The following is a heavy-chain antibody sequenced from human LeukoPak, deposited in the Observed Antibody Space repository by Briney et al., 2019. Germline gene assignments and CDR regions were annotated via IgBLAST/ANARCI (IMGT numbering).Heavy chain of an antibody. J-gene: IGHJ3*02. V-gene: IGHV1-8*01. CDR1: GYTFTSYD. Sequence: GASVTVSCKASGYTFTSYDINWVRQAPGQGLEWMGWMNPNSGNTGYAQKFQGRVTMTRNTSISTAYMELSSLRSEDTAVYYCARGVFLSGFDIWGQGTMVTVSS. CDR3: ARGVFLSGFDI. D-gene: IGHD2/OR15-2a*01. CDR2: MNPNSGNT.